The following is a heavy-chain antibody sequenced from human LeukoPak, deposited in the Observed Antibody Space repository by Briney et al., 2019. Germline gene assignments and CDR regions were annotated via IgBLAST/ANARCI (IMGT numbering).Heavy chain of an antibody. V-gene: IGHV1-2*02. J-gene: IGHJ6*04. CDR2: INPNSGGT. Sequence: ASVKVSCKASGYTFTGYYMHWVRQAPGQGLEWMGWINPNSGGTNYAQKFQGRVTMTRDTSISTAYMELSRLRSDDTAVYYCARGGVVVVAATDADVWGKGTTVTISS. D-gene: IGHD2-15*01. CDR3: ARGGVVVVAATDADV. CDR1: GYTFTGYY.